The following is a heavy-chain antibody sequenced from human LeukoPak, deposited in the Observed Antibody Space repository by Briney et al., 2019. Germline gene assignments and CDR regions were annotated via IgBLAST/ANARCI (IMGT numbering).Heavy chain of an antibody. Sequence: SETLSLTCTVSGGSISSGSYYWSWIRQPAGKGLEWIGYIYYSGSTNYNPSLKSRVTISVDTSKNQFSLKLSSVTAADTAVYYCARGLRFLEWVPIDYWGQGTLVTVSS. V-gene: IGHV4-61*10. J-gene: IGHJ4*02. CDR2: IYYSGST. CDR1: GGSISSGSYY. CDR3: ARGLRFLEWVPIDY. D-gene: IGHD3-3*01.